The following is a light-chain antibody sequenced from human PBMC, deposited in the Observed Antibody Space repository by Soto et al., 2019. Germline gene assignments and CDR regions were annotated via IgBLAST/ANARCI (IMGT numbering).Light chain of an antibody. CDR1: SSDVGGYNY. CDR2: DVS. J-gene: IGLJ2*01. CDR3: SSYTSSSTLGV. Sequence: QSALTQPASVSGSPGQSITISCTGTSSDVGGYNYVSWYQQHPGKDPKLMIYDVSNRPSGVSNRFSGSKSGNTASLTISGLQALDEADYYCSSYTSSSTLGVFGGGTKLTVL. V-gene: IGLV2-14*01.